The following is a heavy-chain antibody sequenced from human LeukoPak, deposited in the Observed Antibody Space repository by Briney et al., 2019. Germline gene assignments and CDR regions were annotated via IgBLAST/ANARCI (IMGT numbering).Heavy chain of an antibody. V-gene: IGHV4-61*08. CDR3: GSETIAATGTSVFFDY. CDR1: GASVSSSGYY. D-gene: IGHD6-13*01. CDR2: ICHSGST. Sequence: PSETLSLTRTVSGASVSSSGYYWSWIRQPPGKGLEWIGYICHSGSTNYNPSLKSRVTISVDTSKNQFSLKLTSMTAADTAVYYCGSETIAATGTSVFFDYWGQGTLVTVSS. J-gene: IGHJ4*02.